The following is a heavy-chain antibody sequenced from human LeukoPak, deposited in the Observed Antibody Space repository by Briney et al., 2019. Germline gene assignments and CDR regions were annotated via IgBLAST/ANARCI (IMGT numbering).Heavy chain of an antibody. Sequence: ASVKVSCKASGYTFTGYYMHWVRQAPGQGLEWMGWINPNSGGTNYAQKFQGRVTTTRDTSISTAYMELSRLRSDDTAVYYCARVGYYDSSGFPAYDYWGQGTLVTVSS. D-gene: IGHD3-22*01. J-gene: IGHJ4*02. CDR3: ARVGYYDSSGFPAYDY. CDR2: INPNSGGT. V-gene: IGHV1-2*02. CDR1: GYTFTGYY.